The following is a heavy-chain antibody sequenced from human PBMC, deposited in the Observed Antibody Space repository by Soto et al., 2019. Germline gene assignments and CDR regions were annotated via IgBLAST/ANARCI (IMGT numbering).Heavy chain of an antibody. Sequence: GGSLRLSCAASGFTFSSYGMHWVRQAPGKGLEWVAVIWYDGSNKYYADSVKGRFTISRDNSKNTLYLQMNSLRAEDTAVYYCARVPRDPLSFDYYYYGMDVWGQGTTVTVSS. CDR1: GFTFSSYG. J-gene: IGHJ6*02. D-gene: IGHD3-10*01. CDR3: ARVPRDPLSFDYYYYGMDV. V-gene: IGHV3-33*01. CDR2: IWYDGSNK.